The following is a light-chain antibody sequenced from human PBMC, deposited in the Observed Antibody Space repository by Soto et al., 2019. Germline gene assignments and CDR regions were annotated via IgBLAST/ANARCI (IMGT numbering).Light chain of an antibody. CDR3: QQRSNRII. J-gene: IGKJ5*01. CDR2: GAS. CDR1: QSVGSNY. Sequence: EIVLTQSPGTLSLSPGERATLSCRASQSVGSNYLAWYQQKPGQAPRLLIYGASSRATGIPDRFSGSGSGTDFTLTISSLEPEDFAVYYCQQRSNRIIFGQGTRLEI. V-gene: IGKV3D-20*02.